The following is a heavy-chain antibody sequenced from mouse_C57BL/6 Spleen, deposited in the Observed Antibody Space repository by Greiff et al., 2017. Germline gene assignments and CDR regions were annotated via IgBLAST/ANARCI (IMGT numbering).Heavy chain of an antibody. D-gene: IGHD1-1*01. Sequence: QVKLQQSGAELVRPGASVTLSCKASGYTFTDYEMHWVKQTPVHGLEWIGAIEPETGGTAYNQKFKGKAILTAYKSSSTAYMELLSLTSEYSSVYYCTSYYGNIRYWGQGTTLTVSS. CDR3: TSYYGNIRY. CDR1: GYTFTDYE. V-gene: IGHV1-15*01. CDR2: IEPETGGT. J-gene: IGHJ2*01.